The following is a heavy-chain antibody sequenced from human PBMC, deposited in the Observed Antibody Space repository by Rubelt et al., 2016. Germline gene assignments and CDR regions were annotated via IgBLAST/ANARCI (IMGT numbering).Heavy chain of an antibody. CDR3: ERALEGDFDY. CDR2: INPILGIA. J-gene: IGHJ4*02. CDR1: GYTFTGYY. V-gene: IGHV1-69*09. Sequence: QVQLVQSGAEVKKPGASVKVSCKASGYTFTGYYMHWVRQAPGQGLEWMGWINPILGIANYAQKLQGGVTITQDKSKRSAYMELSCLRSEDTAVYYCERALEGDFDYWGQGTLVTVSS. D-gene: IGHD1-1*01.